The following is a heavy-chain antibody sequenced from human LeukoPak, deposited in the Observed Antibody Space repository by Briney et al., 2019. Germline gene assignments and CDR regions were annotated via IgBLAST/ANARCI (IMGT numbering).Heavy chain of an antibody. J-gene: IGHJ6*02. CDR2: TYYRSKWYN. D-gene: IGHD3/OR15-3a*01. Sequence: SQTLSLTCAISGDSVSSNSAAWNWIRQSPSRGLEWLGRTYYRSKWYNDYAVSVKSRITINPDASKNQFSLQLDSVTPEDTAVYYCARAGTNYYYYGMDVWGQGTTVTVSS. V-gene: IGHV6-1*01. CDR3: ARAGTNYYYYGMDV. CDR1: GDSVSSNSAA.